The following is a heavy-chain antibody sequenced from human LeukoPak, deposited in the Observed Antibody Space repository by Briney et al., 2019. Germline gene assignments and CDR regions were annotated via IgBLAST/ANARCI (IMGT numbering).Heavy chain of an antibody. CDR2: INHSGST. CDR1: GGSFSGYY. D-gene: IGHD2-21*02. Sequence: SETLSLTCAVYGGSFSGYYWSWIRQPPGKGLEWIGEINHSGSTNYNPSLKSRVTISVDTSKNQFSLKLSSVTAADTAVYYCARVTARLGWFDPWGQGTLVAVSS. CDR3: ARVTARLGWFDP. J-gene: IGHJ5*02. V-gene: IGHV4-34*01.